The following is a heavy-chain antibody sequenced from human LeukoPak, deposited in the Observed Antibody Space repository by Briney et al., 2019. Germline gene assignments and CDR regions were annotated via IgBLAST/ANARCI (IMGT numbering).Heavy chain of an antibody. CDR1: SGSISSYY. CDR3: ARSKYGGPDY. V-gene: IGHV4-59*01. CDR2: IYYSGST. Sequence: SETLSLTCTVSSGSISSYYWSWIRQPPGKGLEWIGYIYYSGSTDYNPSLKSRVTISVNTSKNQFSLKLSSVTAADTAVYYCARSKYGGPDYWGQGTLVTVSS. D-gene: IGHD3-10*02. J-gene: IGHJ4*02.